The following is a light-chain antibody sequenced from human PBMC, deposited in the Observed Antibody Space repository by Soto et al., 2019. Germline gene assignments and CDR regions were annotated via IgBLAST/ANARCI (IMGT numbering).Light chain of an antibody. Sequence: ELVMTQSQATLSVSPGERATLSCSAHQSVSSNLAWYPQNPGQAPRLLIYGASTRATVIPARFSVSGSGTEFTLTLSSLQSEDFAVYYCQQYNNWPPITFGQGTRLESK. J-gene: IGKJ5*01. CDR2: GAS. CDR3: QQYNNWPPIT. V-gene: IGKV3-15*01. CDR1: QSVSSN.